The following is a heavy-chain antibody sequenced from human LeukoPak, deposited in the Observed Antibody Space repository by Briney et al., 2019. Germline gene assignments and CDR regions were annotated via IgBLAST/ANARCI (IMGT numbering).Heavy chain of an antibody. V-gene: IGHV3-53*04. J-gene: IGHJ4*02. CDR2: IYSGGST. Sequence: GGSLRLSCAASGFTVSSNYMSWVRQAPGKGLEWVSVIYSGGSTYYVDSVKGRFTISRHNSKNTLYLQMNSLGAEDTAVYYCAREGRSGSYYNYWGQGTLVTVSS. D-gene: IGHD1-26*01. CDR3: AREGRSGSYYNY. CDR1: GFTVSSNY.